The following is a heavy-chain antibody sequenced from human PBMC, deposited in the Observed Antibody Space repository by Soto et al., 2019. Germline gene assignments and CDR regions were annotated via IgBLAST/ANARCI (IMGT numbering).Heavy chain of an antibody. J-gene: IGHJ4*02. CDR2: ISATGGST. V-gene: IGHV3-23*01. D-gene: IGHD6-19*01. CDR1: GFTFSSYA. CDR3: SKDRSSVWFDAFDS. Sequence: GGSLRLSCVASGFTFSSYAMSWVRQAPGKGLEWVSTISATGGSTYYADSVKGRFTISRDNSKNTLYLQMNSLRAEDTAVYYCSKDRSSVWFDAFDSRAQRTPVTVSS.